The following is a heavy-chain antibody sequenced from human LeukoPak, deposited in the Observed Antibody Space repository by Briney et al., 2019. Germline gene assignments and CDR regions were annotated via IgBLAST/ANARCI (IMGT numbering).Heavy chain of an antibody. CDR1: GFTFSSYA. CDR2: ISGSGGST. J-gene: IGHJ4*02. V-gene: IGHV3-23*01. D-gene: IGHD3-10*01. CDR3: AKVSGRGSGTALDY. Sequence: GGSLRLSCAASGFTFSSYAMSWVRQAPGKGLEWVSAISGSGGSTYYADSVKGRFTISRDNSKDTLYLQMNSLRAEDTAVYYCAKVSGRGSGTALDYWGQGTLVTVSS.